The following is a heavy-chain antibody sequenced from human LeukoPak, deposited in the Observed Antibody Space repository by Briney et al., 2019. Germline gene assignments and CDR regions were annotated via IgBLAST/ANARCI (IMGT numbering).Heavy chain of an antibody. CDR3: ARGYSYGGFDY. Sequence: ASVKVSCKASGGTFSSYAISWVRQAPGQGLEWMGGIIPIFGTANYAQKFQGRVTITTDESTSTAYMELSSLRSEDTAVYYCARGYSYGGFDYWGQGTLGTVSS. CDR1: GGTFSSYA. D-gene: IGHD5-18*01. CDR2: IIPIFGTA. V-gene: IGHV1-69*05. J-gene: IGHJ4*02.